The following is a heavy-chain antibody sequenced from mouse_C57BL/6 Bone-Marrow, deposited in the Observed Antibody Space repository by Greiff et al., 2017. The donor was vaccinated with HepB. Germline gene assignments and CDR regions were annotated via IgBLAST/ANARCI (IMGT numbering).Heavy chain of an antibody. V-gene: IGHV5-16*01. CDR3: AREDYPAWFAY. D-gene: IGHD2-4*01. CDR2: INYDGSST. CDR1: GFTFSDYY. Sequence: EVKLVESAGGLVQPGSSMKLSCTASGFTFSDYYMAWVRQVPEKGLEWVANINYDGSSTYYLDSLKSRFIISRDNAKNILYLQMSSLKSEDTATYYCAREDYPAWFAYWGQGTLVTVSA. J-gene: IGHJ3*01.